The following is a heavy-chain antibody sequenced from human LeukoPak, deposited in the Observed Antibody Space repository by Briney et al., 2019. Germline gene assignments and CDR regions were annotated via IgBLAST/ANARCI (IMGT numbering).Heavy chain of an antibody. J-gene: IGHJ4*02. CDR3: AGRGSGWYVHSYDY. V-gene: IGHV3-53*01. Sequence: GGSLRLSCAASGFTVSSNYMSWVRQAPGKGLEWVSVIYRGGSTYYADSVKGRFTSSRDNCKNTLYLQMNSLRAEDTAVYYCAGRGSGWYVHSYDYWGQGTLVTVSS. D-gene: IGHD6-19*01. CDR2: IYRGGST. CDR1: GFTVSSNY.